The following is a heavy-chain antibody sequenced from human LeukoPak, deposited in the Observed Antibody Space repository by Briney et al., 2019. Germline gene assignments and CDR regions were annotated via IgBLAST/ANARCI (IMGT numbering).Heavy chain of an antibody. CDR3: AKDSGRN. D-gene: IGHD3-10*01. CDR1: GFTFDDYA. Sequence: PGRSLRLSCAASGFTFDDYAMHWVRQAPGKGLEWVSGISWNSGSIGCADSVKGRFTISRDNAKNSLYLQMNSLRAEDTALYYCAKDSGRNWGQGTLVTVSS. CDR2: ISWNSGSI. V-gene: IGHV3-9*01. J-gene: IGHJ4*02.